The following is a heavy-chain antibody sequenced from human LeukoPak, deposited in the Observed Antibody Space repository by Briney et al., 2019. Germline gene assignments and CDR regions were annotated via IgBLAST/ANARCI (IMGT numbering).Heavy chain of an antibody. D-gene: IGHD2-21*01. V-gene: IGHV4-34*01. J-gene: IGHJ4*02. CDR2: ISHTEGT. Sequence: PSETLSLTCGVFGVTINDYYWSWIRQSPGKGLEWIGEISHTEGTRYNPSLESRVTMSVGTSENQLSLKLIFVTAADTAVYYCARIRCGHSGSICYNHWGLGTLVTVSS. CDR3: ARIRCGHSGSICYNH. CDR1: GVTINDYY.